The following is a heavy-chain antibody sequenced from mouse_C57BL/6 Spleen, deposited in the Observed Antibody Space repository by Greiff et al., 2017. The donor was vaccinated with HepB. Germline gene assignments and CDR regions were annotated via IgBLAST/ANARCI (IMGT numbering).Heavy chain of an antibody. D-gene: IGHD2-5*01. CDR2: IHPNSGST. V-gene: IGHV1-64*01. CDR1: GYTFTSYW. CDR3: ARSGAYYSNAWFAY. Sequence: QVQLKQPGAELVKPGASVKLSCKASGYTFTSYWMHWVKQRPGQGLEWIGMIHPNSGSTNYNEKFKSKATLTVDKSSSTAYMQLSSLTSEDSAVYYCARSGAYYSNAWFAYWGQGTLVTVSA. J-gene: IGHJ3*01.